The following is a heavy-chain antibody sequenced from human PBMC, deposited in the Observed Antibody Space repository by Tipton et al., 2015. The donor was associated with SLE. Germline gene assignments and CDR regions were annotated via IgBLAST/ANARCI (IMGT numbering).Heavy chain of an antibody. CDR1: GFTFSSYA. J-gene: IGHJ5*02. D-gene: IGHD4-11*01. CDR3: AKGPSVATSSWFDP. CDR2: ISGSGGST. V-gene: IGHV3-23*01. Sequence: SLRLSCAASGFTFSSYAMSWVRQAPGKGLEWVSAISGSGGSTYYADSVKGRFTISRDNSKNTLYLQMNSRRAEDTAVYYCAKGPSVATSSWFDPWGQGTLFTVSS.